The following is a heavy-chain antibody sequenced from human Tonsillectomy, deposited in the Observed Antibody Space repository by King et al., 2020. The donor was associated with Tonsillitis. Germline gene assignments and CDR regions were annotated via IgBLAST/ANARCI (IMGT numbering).Heavy chain of an antibody. V-gene: IGHV1-18*01. D-gene: IGHD4-11*01. CDR3: TRSSATETAYYFEH. J-gene: IGHJ4*02. CDR2: ISGYNGDT. CDR1: GYTFSIQG. Sequence: VQLVQSGTEMKKPGASVKVSCRASGYTFSIQGMTWVRQAPGQGLEWMGWISGYNGDTKYAQRLQGRVTMTTDTSTSTAYLELRNLRSDDTAVYFCTRSSATETAYYFEHWGQGTLVTVSS.